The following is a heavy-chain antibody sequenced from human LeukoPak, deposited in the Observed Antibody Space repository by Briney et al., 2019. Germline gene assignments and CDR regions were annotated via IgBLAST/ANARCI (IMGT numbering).Heavy chain of an antibody. Sequence: KSSETLSLTCAVYGGSFSGYYWSWIRQPPGKGLEWIGEINHSGSTNYNPSLKSRVTISVDTSKNQFSLKLSSVTAADTAVYYCARHWYYYGSGSYYKRGGFDPWGQGTLVTVSS. CDR2: INHSGST. CDR3: ARHWYYYGSGSYYKRGGFDP. V-gene: IGHV4-34*01. CDR1: GGSFSGYY. D-gene: IGHD3-10*01. J-gene: IGHJ5*02.